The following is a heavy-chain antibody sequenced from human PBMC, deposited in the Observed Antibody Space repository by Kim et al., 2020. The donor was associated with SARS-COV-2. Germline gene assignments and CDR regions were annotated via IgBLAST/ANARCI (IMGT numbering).Heavy chain of an antibody. CDR2: IWYDGSNK. Sequence: GGSLRLSCAASGFTFSSYGMHWVRQAPGKGLEWVAVIWYDGSNKYYADSVKGRFTISRDNSKNTLYLQMNSLRAEDTAVYYCARDRIRDYGGNPGGYWGQGTLVTVSS. CDR1: GFTFSSYG. V-gene: IGHV3-33*01. CDR3: ARDRIRDYGGNPGGY. D-gene: IGHD4-17*01. J-gene: IGHJ4*02.